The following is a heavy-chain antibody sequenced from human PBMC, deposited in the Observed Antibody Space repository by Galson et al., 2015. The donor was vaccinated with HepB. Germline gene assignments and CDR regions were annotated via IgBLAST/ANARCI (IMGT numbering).Heavy chain of an antibody. CDR2: ISYDGSNK. CDR1: GFTFSSYA. D-gene: IGHD3-22*01. CDR3: ARPYDSSGYYGYYFDY. Sequence: SLRLSCAASGFTFSSYAMHWVRQAPGKGLEWVAVISYDGSNKYYADSVKGRFTTSRDNSKNTLYLQMNSLRAEDTAVYYCARPYDSSGYYGYYFDYWGQGTLVTVSS. V-gene: IGHV3-30-3*01. J-gene: IGHJ4*02.